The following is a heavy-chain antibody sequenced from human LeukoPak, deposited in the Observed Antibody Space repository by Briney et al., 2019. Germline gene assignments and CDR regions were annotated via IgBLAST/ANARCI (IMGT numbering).Heavy chain of an antibody. Sequence: EASVKVSCKASGYTLTMYYIHWVRQAPGQGLEWMGMINPSDGATTYAQRFQGRVTMTRDMSTTTVYMDLRSLRSEDTAVYYCARGQFDYGDYENWFDPWGQGTLVTVSS. CDR2: INPSDGAT. V-gene: IGHV1-46*01. CDR3: ARGQFDYGDYENWFDP. J-gene: IGHJ5*02. CDR1: GYTLTMYY. D-gene: IGHD4-17*01.